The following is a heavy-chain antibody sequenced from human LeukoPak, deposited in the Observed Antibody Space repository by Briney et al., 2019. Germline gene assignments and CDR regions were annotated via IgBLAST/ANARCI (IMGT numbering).Heavy chain of an antibody. CDR3: ARGVAPYRSSWYANRRWFDP. D-gene: IGHD6-13*01. Sequence: SETLSLTCAVYGGSFSGYYWSWIRQPPGKGLEWIGEINHSGSTNYNPSLKSRVTISVDTSKNQFSLKLSSVTAADTAVYYCARGVAPYRSSWYANRRWFDPWGQGTLVTVSS. CDR2: INHSGST. J-gene: IGHJ5*02. CDR1: GGSFSGYY. V-gene: IGHV4-34*01.